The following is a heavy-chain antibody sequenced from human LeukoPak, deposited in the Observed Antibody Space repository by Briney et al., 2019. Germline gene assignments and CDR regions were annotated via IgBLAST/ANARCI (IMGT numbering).Heavy chain of an antibody. V-gene: IGHV4-4*07. CDR3: ASGPGVGYDFWSGTPSYYYYYMDV. CDR2: IYTSGST. J-gene: IGHJ6*03. D-gene: IGHD3-3*01. Sequence: PSETLSLTCTVSGGSISSYYWSWIRQPAGKGLGWIGRIYTSGSTNYNPSLKSRVTISVEKSKNQFSLRLSSVTAADTAVYYCASGPGVGYDFWSGTPSYYYYYMDVWGKGTTVTVSS. CDR1: GGSISSYY.